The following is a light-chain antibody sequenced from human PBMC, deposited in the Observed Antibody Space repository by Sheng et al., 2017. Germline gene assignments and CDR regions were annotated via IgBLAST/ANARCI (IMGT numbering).Light chain of an antibody. J-gene: IGLJ3*02. CDR3: GTWDTSLNVVM. V-gene: IGLV1-51*01. CDR2: ENN. Sequence: QSVLTQPPSVSAAPGQKVTISCSGASSNIGNNYVSWYQVLPGTAPKLLIYENNKRPSGIPDRFSGSKSGTSATLGITGFQTGDEADYYCGTWDTSLNVVMFGGGTELTVL. CDR1: SSNIGNNY.